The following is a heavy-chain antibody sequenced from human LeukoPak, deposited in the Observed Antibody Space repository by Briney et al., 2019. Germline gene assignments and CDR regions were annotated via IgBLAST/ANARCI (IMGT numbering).Heavy chain of an antibody. D-gene: IGHD3-22*01. CDR1: GGSISSYY. CDR2: FYHSGNT. Sequence: PSETLSLTCTVSGGSISSYYWSWIRQPPGKGLEWIGSFYHSGNTYYNPSLKSRVTISVDTSKNQFSLYLSSVTAADTAVYYCARARRFYDSTGYYNYFDYWGQGTLVTVSS. J-gene: IGHJ4*02. V-gene: IGHV4-38-2*02. CDR3: ARARRFYDSTGYYNYFDY.